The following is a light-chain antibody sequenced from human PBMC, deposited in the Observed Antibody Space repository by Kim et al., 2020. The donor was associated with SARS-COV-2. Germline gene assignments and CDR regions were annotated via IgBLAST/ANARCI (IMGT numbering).Light chain of an antibody. CDR1: KLGDKY. J-gene: IGLJ2*01. CDR3: QAWDSSTAV. CDR2: QDN. Sequence: SHELTQPPSVSVSPGQTASITCSGDKLGDKYACWYQQKPGQSPVLVIYQDNKRPSGIPERFSGSNSGNTATLTISGTQAMDEADYYCQAWDSSTAVFGGGTKLTVL. V-gene: IGLV3-1*01.